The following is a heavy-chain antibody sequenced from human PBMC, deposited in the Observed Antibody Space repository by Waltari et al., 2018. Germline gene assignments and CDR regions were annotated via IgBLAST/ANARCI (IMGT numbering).Heavy chain of an antibody. V-gene: IGHV1-46*01. Sequence: QVQLVQSGAEVKKPGASVNVSCKASGYIFTNYYVHWVRQAPGTGLEWMGIINPSGGSTRNAEKFQCRVTMTSDTSTSTGNMEMSSLRFEDTAVYYCASGDGYNAGDAVDICGQGTMVTVYS. CDR2: INPSGGST. CDR3: ASGDGYNAGDAVDI. CDR1: GYIFTNYY. J-gene: IGHJ3*02. D-gene: IGHD5-12*01.